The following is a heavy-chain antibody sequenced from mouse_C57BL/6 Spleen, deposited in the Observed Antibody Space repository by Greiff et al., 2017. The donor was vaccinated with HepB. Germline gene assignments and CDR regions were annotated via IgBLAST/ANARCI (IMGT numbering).Heavy chain of an antibody. J-gene: IGHJ1*03. D-gene: IGHD2-5*01. CDR3: ARQGYSNYDRYFDV. CDR2: ISSGGSYT. Sequence: EVQLVESGGDLVKPGGSLKLSCAASGFTFSSYGMSWVRQTPDKRLEWVATISSGGSYTYYPDSVKGRFTISRDNAKNTLYLQMSSLKSEDTAMYYCARQGYSNYDRYFDVWGTGTTVTVSS. CDR1: GFTFSSYG. V-gene: IGHV5-6*01.